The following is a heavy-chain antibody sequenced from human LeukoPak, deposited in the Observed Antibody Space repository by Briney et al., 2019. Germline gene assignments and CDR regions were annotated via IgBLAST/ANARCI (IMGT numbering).Heavy chain of an antibody. CDR1: GFTFSSYS. V-gene: IGHV3-21*01. CDR3: ARVALDCSSTSCYNLYYYYYMDV. D-gene: IGHD2-2*02. J-gene: IGHJ6*03. Sequence: GGSLRLSCAASGFTFSSYSMNWVRQAPGKGLEWVSSISSSSSYIYYADSVKGRFTISRDNAKNSLYLQMNSLGAEDTAVYYCARVALDCSSTSCYNLYYYYYMDVWGKGTTVTVSS. CDR2: ISSSSSYI.